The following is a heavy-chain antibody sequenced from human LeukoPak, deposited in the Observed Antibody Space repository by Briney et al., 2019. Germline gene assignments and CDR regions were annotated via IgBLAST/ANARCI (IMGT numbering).Heavy chain of an antibody. CDR1: GGTFSSYA. J-gene: IGHJ4*02. CDR3: ASAPPTYYDILTGAEYYFDY. V-gene: IGHV1-69*06. D-gene: IGHD3-9*01. CDR2: IYPIFGTA. Sequence: SVKVSCKASGGTFSSYAISWVRQAPGQGLEWMGGIYPIFGTANYAQKFQGRVTITADKSTSTAYMELSSLRSEDTAVYYCASAPPTYYDILTGAEYYFDYWGQGTLVTVSS.